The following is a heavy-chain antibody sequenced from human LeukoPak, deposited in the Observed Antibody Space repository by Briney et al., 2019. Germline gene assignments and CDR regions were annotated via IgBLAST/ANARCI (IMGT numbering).Heavy chain of an antibody. CDR2: ISWNGGST. CDR3: ARERGGGPSGSYLDY. J-gene: IGHJ4*02. CDR1: GFTFDDYY. Sequence: TGGSLRLSCAASGFTFDDYYMSWVRQAPGKGLEWVSGISWNGGSTVYADSVKGRFTISKDNAKNSLYLQMNSLRAEDTALYYCARERGGGPSGSYLDYWGQGTLVTVSS. D-gene: IGHD1-26*01. V-gene: IGHV3-20*04.